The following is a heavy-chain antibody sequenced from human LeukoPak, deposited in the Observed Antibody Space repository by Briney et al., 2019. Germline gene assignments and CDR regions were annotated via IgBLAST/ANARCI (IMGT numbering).Heavy chain of an antibody. V-gene: IGHV3-53*01. Sequence: PGGSLRLSCAASGFTVSSNYMSWVRQAPGKGLEWVSVIYSGGSTYYADSVKGRFTISRDNSKNTLYLQMNSPRAEDTAVYYCARGQRHSSSWYGPDAFDIWGQGTMVTVSP. CDR3: ARGQRHSSSWYGPDAFDI. CDR2: IYSGGST. J-gene: IGHJ3*02. D-gene: IGHD6-13*01. CDR1: GFTVSSNY.